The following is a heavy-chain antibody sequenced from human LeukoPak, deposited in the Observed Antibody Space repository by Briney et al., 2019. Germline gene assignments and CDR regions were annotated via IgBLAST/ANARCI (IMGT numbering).Heavy chain of an antibody. J-gene: IGHJ6*02. CDR1: GFTFSSYG. D-gene: IGHD1-1*01. CDR2: IWYDGSNK. V-gene: IGHV3-33*01. CDR3: AVGYYNLYYYGMDV. Sequence: GGSLRLSCAASGFTFSSYGMHWVRQAPGKGLEWVAVIWYDGSNKYYADSVKGRFTISRDNSKNTLYLQMNSLRAEDTAVYYCAVGYYNLYYYGMDVWGQGTTVTVSS.